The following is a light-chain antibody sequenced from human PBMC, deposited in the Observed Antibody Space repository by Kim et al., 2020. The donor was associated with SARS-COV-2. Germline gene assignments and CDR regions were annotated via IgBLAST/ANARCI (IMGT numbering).Light chain of an antibody. CDR3: GADHGSGSNFVYV. J-gene: IGLJ1*01. CDR2: GGTGGIVG. Sequence: CTLSSGYSNYKVDWYQQRPGKGRRFVMRGGTGGIVGSKGDGIPDRFSVLGSGLNRYLTIKNIQEEDESDYHCGADHGSGSNFVYVFGTGTKVTVL. V-gene: IGLV9-49*01. CDR1: SGYSNYK.